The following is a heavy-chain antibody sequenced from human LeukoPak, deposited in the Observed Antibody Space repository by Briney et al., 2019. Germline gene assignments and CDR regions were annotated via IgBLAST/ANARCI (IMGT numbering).Heavy chain of an antibody. J-gene: IGHJ3*02. CDR2: INPNSGGT. CDR3: ARGTITFGGVIVPGDAFDI. CDR1: GYTFTGYY. V-gene: IGHV1-2*06. D-gene: IGHD3-16*02. Sequence: GASVKVSCKASGYTFTGYYMHRVRQAPGQGLEWMGRINPNSGGTNYAQKFQGRVTMTRDTSISTAYMELSRLRSDDTAVYYCARGTITFGGVIVPGDAFDIWGQGTMVTVSS.